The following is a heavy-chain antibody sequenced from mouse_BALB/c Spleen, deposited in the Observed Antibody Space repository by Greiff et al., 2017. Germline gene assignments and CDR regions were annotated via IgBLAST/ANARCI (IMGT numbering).Heavy chain of an antibody. V-gene: IGHV5-17*02. CDR3: ARYDGYHFDY. J-gene: IGHJ2*01. CDR2: ISSGSSTI. D-gene: IGHD2-3*01. Sequence: EVHLVESGGGLVQPGGSRKLSCAASGFTFSSFGMHWVRQAPEKGLEWVAYISSGSSTIYYADTVKGRFTISRDNPKNTLFLQMTSLRSEDTAMYYCARYDGYHFDYWGQGTTLTVSS. CDR1: GFTFSSFG.